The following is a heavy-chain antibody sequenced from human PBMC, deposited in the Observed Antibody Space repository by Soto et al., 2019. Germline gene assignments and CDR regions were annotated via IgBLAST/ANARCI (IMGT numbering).Heavy chain of an antibody. CDR2: ITATSGST. D-gene: IGHD3-10*01. J-gene: IGHJ4*02. CDR3: VKDDYYYGSGSYFNGLNFFDY. Sequence: EVRLLESGGGLVQPGGSLRLSCAASGFTFSDYAMSWVRQAPGKGLEWVSTITATSGSTYYAGSVKGRFTISRDNSKNTLYVQMNSLRAEDTAVYYCVKDDYYYGSGSYFNGLNFFDYWGQGTLVTVSS. CDR1: GFTFSDYA. V-gene: IGHV3-23*01.